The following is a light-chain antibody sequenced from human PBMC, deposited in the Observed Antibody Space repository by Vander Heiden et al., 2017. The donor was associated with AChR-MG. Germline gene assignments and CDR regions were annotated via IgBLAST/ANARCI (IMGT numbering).Light chain of an antibody. CDR3: QQLYGYPRT. CDR1: QGISTH. Sequence: IQLTQSPSSLSASEGDRVSITCRASQGISTHLAWYQQKRGKAPKLLIYGASTLQSGVPSRFSGSGSGTDFTLTISRLQPDDFAVYYCQQLYGYPRTFGQGTKVEIK. CDR2: GAS. J-gene: IGKJ1*01. V-gene: IGKV1-9*01.